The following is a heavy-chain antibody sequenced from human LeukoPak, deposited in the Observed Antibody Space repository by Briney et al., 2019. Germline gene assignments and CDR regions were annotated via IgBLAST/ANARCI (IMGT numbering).Heavy chain of an antibody. CDR1: GFTFSSYG. CDR3: AKDLPGYQLHDY. J-gene: IGHJ4*02. D-gene: IGHD2-2*01. CDR2: IRYDGSKK. V-gene: IGHV3-30*02. Sequence: PGGSLRLSCAASGFTFSSYGMHWVRQAPAKGLEWVAFIRYDGSKKYYADSVKRRFTISRDNFKNTLYLQMNSLRAEDTAVYYCAKDLPGYQLHDYWGQGTLVTVSS.